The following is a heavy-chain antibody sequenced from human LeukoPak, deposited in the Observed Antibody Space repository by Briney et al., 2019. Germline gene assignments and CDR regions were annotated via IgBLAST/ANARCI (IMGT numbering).Heavy chain of an antibody. CDR1: GGTFSSYA. J-gene: IGHJ4*02. Sequence: GSSVKVSCKASGGTFSSYAISWVRQAPGQGLEWMEGIIPIFGTANYAQKFQGRVTITADKSTSTAYMELSSLRSEDTAVYYCARGAWGGDVDTAMAQLNYWGQGTLVTVSS. CDR2: IIPIFGTA. V-gene: IGHV1-69*06. CDR3: ARGAWGGDVDTAMAQLNY. D-gene: IGHD5-18*01.